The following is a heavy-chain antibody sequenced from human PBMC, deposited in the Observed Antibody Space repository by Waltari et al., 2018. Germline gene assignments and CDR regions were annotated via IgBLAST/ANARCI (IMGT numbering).Heavy chain of an antibody. V-gene: IGHV3-74*01. CDR1: GFAFSSYW. CDR2: INPEGSST. J-gene: IGHJ6*02. Sequence: EVQLVESGGGLVQPGGSLRLSCAASGFAFSSYWIHWVRQAPGKGLVWVSHINPEGSSTNYADSVKGRFTISRDNAKNTLYLQMNSLRADDTAMYYCTSLPLAGIDVWGPGTTVTVSS. CDR3: TSLPLAGIDV.